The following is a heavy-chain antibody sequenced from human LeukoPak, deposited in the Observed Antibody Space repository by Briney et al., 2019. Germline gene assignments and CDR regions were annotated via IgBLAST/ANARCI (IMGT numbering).Heavy chain of an antibody. V-gene: IGHV1-69*05. CDR3: AREVEGSGSYERYYYYYYMDV. CDR2: IIPIFGTA. D-gene: IGHD3-10*01. Sequence: GSSVKVSCKASGGTFSSYAISWVRQAPGQGLEWMGGIIPIFGTANYAQKLQGRVTMTTDTSTSTAYMELRSLRSDDTAVYYCAREVEGSGSYERYYYYYYMDVWGKGTTVTVSS. J-gene: IGHJ6*03. CDR1: GGTFSSYA.